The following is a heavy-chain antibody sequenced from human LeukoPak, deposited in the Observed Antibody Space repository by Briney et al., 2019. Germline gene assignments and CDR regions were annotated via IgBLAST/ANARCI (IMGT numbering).Heavy chain of an antibody. J-gene: IGHJ4*02. CDR3: ARRGDSGSYYDDY. CDR2: INHSGST. D-gene: IGHD1-26*01. V-gene: IGHV4-34*01. Sequence: SETLSLTCAVYGGSFSGYYWSWIRQPPGKGLEWIGEINHSGSTNYNPSLKSRVTISVDTSKNQFSLKLSSVTAADTAVYYCARRGDSGSYYDDYWGQGTLVTVSS. CDR1: GGSFSGYY.